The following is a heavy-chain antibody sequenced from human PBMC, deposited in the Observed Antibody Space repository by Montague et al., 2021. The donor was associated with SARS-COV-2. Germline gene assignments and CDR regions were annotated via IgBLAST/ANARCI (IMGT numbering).Heavy chain of an antibody. V-gene: IGHV3-48*04. J-gene: IGHJ1*01. CDR2: ISRSSRTI. CDR1: GFTFGSYS. Sequence: YLRLSCPASGFTFGSYSMNWVRQAPGKGLEWVSYISRSSRTIYYADSVKGRITISRDNAKNSLYLQMNSLRAEDTAVYYCADYGDTEPFQHWGQGTLVTVSS. D-gene: IGHD4-17*01. CDR3: ADYGDTEPFQH.